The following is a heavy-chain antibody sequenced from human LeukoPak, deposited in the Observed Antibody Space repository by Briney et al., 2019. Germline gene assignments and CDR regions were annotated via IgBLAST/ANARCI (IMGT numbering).Heavy chain of an antibody. V-gene: IGHV4-61*08. Sequence: SETLSLTCTVSGGSISSGDYYWSWIRQPPGKGLEWIGYIYYSGSTNYNPSLKSRVTISVDTSKNQFSLKLSSVTAADTAVYYCARDGIAAAGRGGNWFDPWGQGTLVTVSS. D-gene: IGHD6-13*01. CDR3: ARDGIAAAGRGGNWFDP. CDR2: IYYSGST. J-gene: IGHJ5*02. CDR1: GGSISSGDYY.